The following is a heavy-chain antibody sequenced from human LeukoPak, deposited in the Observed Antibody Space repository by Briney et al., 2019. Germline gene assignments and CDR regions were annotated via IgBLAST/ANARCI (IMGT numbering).Heavy chain of an antibody. V-gene: IGHV1-18*01. Sequence: ASVKVSCKASGGTFSSYAISWVRQAPGQGLEWMGWISAYNGNTNYAQKLQGRVTMTTDTSTSTAYMELRSLRSDDTAVYYCARSNLEKGYYYYGMDVWGQGTTVTVSS. J-gene: IGHJ6*02. D-gene: IGHD1-1*01. CDR1: GGTFSSYA. CDR2: ISAYNGNT. CDR3: ARSNLEKGYYYYGMDV.